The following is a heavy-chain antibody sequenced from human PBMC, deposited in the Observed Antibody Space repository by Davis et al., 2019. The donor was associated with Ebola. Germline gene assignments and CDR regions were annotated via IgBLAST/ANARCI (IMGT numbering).Heavy chain of an antibody. J-gene: IGHJ5*02. CDR1: GFAFNNYW. Sequence: PGGSLRLSCAASGFAFNNYWMSWVRQAPGRGLEWVGKIKQDASDKYYLDSVKGRFTLSRDNDRNLLYLQMNSLRVEDTAIYYCAKDSGWAMSPWGQGALVTVSS. CDR3: AKDSGWAMSP. CDR2: IKQDASDK. D-gene: IGHD6-19*01. V-gene: IGHV3-7*01.